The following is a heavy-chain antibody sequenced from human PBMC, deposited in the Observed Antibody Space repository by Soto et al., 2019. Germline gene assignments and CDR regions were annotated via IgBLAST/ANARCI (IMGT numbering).Heavy chain of an antibody. D-gene: IGHD5-12*01. V-gene: IGHV3-23*01. CDR3: AKDLVAKGDF. CDR1: GFIFRENA. CDR2: ISGSGGNP. Sequence: EVQLLESGGGLVQPGGSLRMSCAASGFIFRENAMSWVRQAPGKGLEWVSLISGSGGNPYYTDPVEGRLTISRDNSKNILYLQMNSLTAEDTAVYYCAKDLVAKGDFWGQGTLVTVSS. J-gene: IGHJ4*02.